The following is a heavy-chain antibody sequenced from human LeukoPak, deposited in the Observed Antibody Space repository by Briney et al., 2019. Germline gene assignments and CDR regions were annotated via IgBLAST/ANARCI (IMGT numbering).Heavy chain of an antibody. CDR1: GGSISSSSYY. D-gene: IGHD3-22*01. J-gene: IGHJ2*01. Sequence: SETLSLTCTVSGGSISSSSYYWGWIRQPPGKGLEWIGSIYYSGSTYYNPSLKSRVTISVDTSKNQFSLKLGSVTAADTAVYYCARRGYYDSRGYFDLWGRGTLVTVSS. CDR3: ARRGYYDSRGYFDL. V-gene: IGHV4-39*01. CDR2: IYYSGST.